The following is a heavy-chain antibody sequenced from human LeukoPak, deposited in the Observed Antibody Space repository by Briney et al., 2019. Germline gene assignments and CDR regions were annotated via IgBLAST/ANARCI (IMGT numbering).Heavy chain of an antibody. Sequence: PGGSLRLSCAASGFIFSSYTMSWVRQAPGKGLEWVSGISGRGGSTYYADSVKGRFTISRDNAKNTLYLQMNSLRAEDTAVYYCRYYDSSGSQTDYWGQGTLVTVSS. CDR1: GFIFSSYT. V-gene: IGHV3-23*01. D-gene: IGHD3-22*01. CDR3: RYYDSSGSQTDY. CDR2: ISGRGGST. J-gene: IGHJ4*02.